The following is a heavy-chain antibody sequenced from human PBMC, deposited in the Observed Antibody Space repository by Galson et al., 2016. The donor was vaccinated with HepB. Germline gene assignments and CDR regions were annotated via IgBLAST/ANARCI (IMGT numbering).Heavy chain of an antibody. Sequence: SLRLSCAASGFTFSDAWLNWVRQSPVKGLEWVANINPDGRAKTYVDSVRGRFTTSRDNAKNSFYLEMNSLTAEDTATYYCAAWGLDNPWGQGSLVTVSS. D-gene: IGHD2-2*03. CDR3: AAWGLDNP. CDR1: GFTFSDAW. V-gene: IGHV3-7*03. CDR2: INPDGRAK. J-gene: IGHJ4*02.